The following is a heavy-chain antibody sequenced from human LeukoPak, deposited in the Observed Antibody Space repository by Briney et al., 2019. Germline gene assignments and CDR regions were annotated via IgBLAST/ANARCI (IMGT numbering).Heavy chain of an antibody. V-gene: IGHV3-74*01. D-gene: IGHD3-3*01. CDR1: GFTFSSYW. CDR2: INSDGSST. J-gene: IGHJ6*02. Sequence: GGSLRLSCAASGFTFSSYWMHWVRQAPGKGLVWVSRINSDGSSTSYADSVKGRFTISRDNAKNTLYLQMNSLRAEDTAVFYCAKQSNDFWDGYTTPPGYGMGVWGQGTTVTVSS. CDR3: AKQSNDFWDGYTTPPGYGMGV.